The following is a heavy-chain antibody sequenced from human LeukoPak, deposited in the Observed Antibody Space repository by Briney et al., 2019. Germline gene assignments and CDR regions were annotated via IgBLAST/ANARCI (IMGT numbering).Heavy chain of an antibody. Sequence: SETLSLTCTVSGGSISSYYWSWIRQPPGKGLEWIGYIYYSGSTNYNPSLKSRVTISVDTSKNQFSLQLSSLTPEDTAVYFCARGFMDTNGYYFDFWGQGALVTVSS. CDR3: ARGFMDTNGYYFDF. J-gene: IGHJ4*02. CDR1: GGSISSYY. V-gene: IGHV4-59*12. CDR2: IYYSGST. D-gene: IGHD3/OR15-3a*01.